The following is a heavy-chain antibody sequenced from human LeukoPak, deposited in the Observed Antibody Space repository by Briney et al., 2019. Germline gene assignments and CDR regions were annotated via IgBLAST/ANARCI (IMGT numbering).Heavy chain of an antibody. V-gene: IGHV1-2*02. D-gene: IGHD3-10*01. J-gene: IGHJ4*02. CDR1: GYTFTGYY. CDR2: INPNSGGT. Sequence: ASVKVSCKASGYTFTGYYMHWVRQAPGQGLEWMGWINPNSGGTNYAQKFQGRVTMTRDTSISTAYMELSRLRSDDTAVYYCARILLWFGESIDYWGQGTLVTVSS. CDR3: ARILLWFGESIDY.